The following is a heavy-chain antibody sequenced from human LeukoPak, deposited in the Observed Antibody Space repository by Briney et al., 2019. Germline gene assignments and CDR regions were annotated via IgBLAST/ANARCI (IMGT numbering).Heavy chain of an antibody. Sequence: GESLKISCKASGYSFTTYWIAWVRQLPGKGLEWMGRVYPGDSDTRYSPSFQGQVTISADKSISTAYLQWSSLKASDTAMYYCARRSINSYSYGRHFDFWGRGTWSLSPQ. V-gene: IGHV5-51*01. CDR2: VYPGDSDT. J-gene: IGHJ2*01. D-gene: IGHD5-18*01. CDR3: ARRSINSYSYGRHFDF. CDR1: GYSFTTYW.